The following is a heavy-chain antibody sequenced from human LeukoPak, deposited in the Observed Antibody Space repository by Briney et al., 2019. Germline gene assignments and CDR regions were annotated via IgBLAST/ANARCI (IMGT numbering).Heavy chain of an antibody. CDR1: VGTFSSYT. CDR2: IIPILGIA. D-gene: IGHD3-3*01. V-gene: IGHV1-69*02. CDR3: ARKVLGEWLLGEAFDI. Sequence: SSVKVSCKASVGTFSSYTISWVRQAPGHGLEWMGRIIPILGIANYAQKFQGRVTITADKSTRTAYMELSSLRSEDTAVYYCARKVLGEWLLGEAFDIGGQGTMVTVSS. J-gene: IGHJ3*02.